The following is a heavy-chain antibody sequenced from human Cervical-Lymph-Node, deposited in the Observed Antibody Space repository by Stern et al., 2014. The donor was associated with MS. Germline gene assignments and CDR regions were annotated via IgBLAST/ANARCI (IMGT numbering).Heavy chain of an antibody. CDR3: TATPLFYYYYGMDV. V-gene: IGHV3-15*01. J-gene: IGHJ6*02. CDR1: GFTFSNAW. Sequence: EVQLEESGGGLVKPGGSLRLSCAASGFTFSNAWMSWVRQAPGKGLEWVGRIKSKTDGGTTDYAAPVKGRFTISRDDSKNTLYLQMNSLKTEDTAVYYCTATPLFYYYYGMDVWGQGTTVTVSS. CDR2: IKSKTDGGTT.